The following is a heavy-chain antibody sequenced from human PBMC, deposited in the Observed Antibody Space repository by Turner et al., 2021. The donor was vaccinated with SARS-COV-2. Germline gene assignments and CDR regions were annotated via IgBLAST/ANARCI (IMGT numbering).Heavy chain of an antibody. Sequence: QVQLVQSGAEVKKPGASVKVSCKASGYTFAGYYIRWVRQAPGQGLKWMGVINPNSGGTNYAQRFQGRVTMTGDTSISTAYMELSTLRSDDTAVYYCARSVSWLQSLTVDYWGQGTLVTVSS. D-gene: IGHD5-12*01. CDR1: GYTFAGYY. V-gene: IGHV1-2*02. CDR3: ARSVSWLQSLTVDY. CDR2: INPNSGGT. J-gene: IGHJ4*02.